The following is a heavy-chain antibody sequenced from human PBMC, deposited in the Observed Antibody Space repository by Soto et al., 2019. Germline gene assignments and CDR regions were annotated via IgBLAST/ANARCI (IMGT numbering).Heavy chain of an antibody. D-gene: IGHD2-2*01. Sequence: SETLSLTXAVYGGSFSGYYWSWIRQPPGKGLEWIGEINHSGSTNYNPSLKSRVTISVDTSKNQFSLKLSSVTAADTAVYYCARGYATTPIVVVPAASANWFDPWGQGTLVTVSS. CDR1: GGSFSGYY. CDR3: ARGYATTPIVVVPAASANWFDP. CDR2: INHSGST. V-gene: IGHV4-34*01. J-gene: IGHJ5*02.